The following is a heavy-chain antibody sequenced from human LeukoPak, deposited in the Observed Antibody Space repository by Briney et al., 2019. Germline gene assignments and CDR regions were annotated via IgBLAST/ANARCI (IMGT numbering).Heavy chain of an antibody. CDR2: INTNTGNP. CDR1: GYTFTSYA. V-gene: IGHV7-4-1*02. CDR3: ARVPLTYYYGSGSYYNARNRYYFDY. D-gene: IGHD3-10*01. J-gene: IGHJ4*02. Sequence: GASVKVSCKASGYTFTSYAMNWVRQAPGQGLEWMGWINTNTGNPTYAQGFTGRFVFSLDTSVSTAYLQISSLKAEDTAVYYCARVPLTYYYGSGSYYNARNRYYFDYWGQGTLVTVSS.